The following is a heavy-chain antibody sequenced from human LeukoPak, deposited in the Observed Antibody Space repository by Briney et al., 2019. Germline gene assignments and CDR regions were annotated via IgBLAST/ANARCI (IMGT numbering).Heavy chain of an antibody. D-gene: IGHD2-21*01. J-gene: IGHJ5*02. Sequence: SETLSLTCTVSGASISSYYWCWIRQRPGEGLGWIGYIYYTGTTKFNPSLRSRLTISLATSSNPFSLKLNSATAADTAVYFCASYSSGWFDPWGQGTLVTVSS. CDR3: ASYSSGWFDP. CDR2: IYYTGTT. CDR1: GASISSYY. V-gene: IGHV4-59*01.